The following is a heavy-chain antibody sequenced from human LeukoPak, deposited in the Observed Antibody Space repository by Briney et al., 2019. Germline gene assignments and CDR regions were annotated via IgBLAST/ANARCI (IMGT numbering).Heavy chain of an antibody. CDR2: TIPIFGTA. D-gene: IGHD2-15*01. V-gene: IGHV1-69*05. Sequence: SVKVSCKASGGTFSSYAISWVRQAPGQGLEWMGGTIPIFGTANYAQKFQGRVTITTDESTSTAYMELSSLRSEDTAVYYCARASVVVAATPYDRFDYWGQGTLVTVSS. CDR1: GGTFSSYA. J-gene: IGHJ4*02. CDR3: ARASVVVAATPYDRFDY.